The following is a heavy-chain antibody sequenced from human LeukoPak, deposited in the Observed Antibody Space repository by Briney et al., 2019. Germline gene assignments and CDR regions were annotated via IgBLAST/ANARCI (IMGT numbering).Heavy chain of an antibody. V-gene: IGHV3-11*06. J-gene: IGHJ4*02. CDR3: ARVNPTSSGFYAY. CDR1: GFTFSDYY. CDR2: ISGSSTNT. D-gene: IGHD3-22*01. Sequence: GGSLRLSCAASGFTFSDYYMTWLRQAPGKGLEWVSYISGSSTNTNYADSVKRRFTISRHNAKNSLYLQMNSLRAEDTAVYYCARVNPTSSGFYAYWGQGTLVSVSS.